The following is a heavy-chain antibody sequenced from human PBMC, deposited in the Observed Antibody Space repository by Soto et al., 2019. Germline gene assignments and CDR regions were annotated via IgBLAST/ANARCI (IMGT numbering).Heavy chain of an antibody. D-gene: IGHD6-6*01. Sequence: SGPTLVKPTQTLTLTCTFSGFSLSTSGVGVGWIRQPPGKALEWLALIYWNDDKRYSPSLNSRLTITKDTSNNHVVLTMASMDPVDTATYYCAHPAEYSSSSFWFDPWGQGTLVTVSS. V-gene: IGHV2-5*01. CDR3: AHPAEYSSSSFWFDP. J-gene: IGHJ5*02. CDR1: GFSLSTSGVG. CDR2: IYWNDDK.